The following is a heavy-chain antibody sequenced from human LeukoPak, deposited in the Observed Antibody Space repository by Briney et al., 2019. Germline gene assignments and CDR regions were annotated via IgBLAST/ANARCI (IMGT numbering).Heavy chain of an antibody. CDR2: ISSSSSYI. D-gene: IGHD6-13*01. V-gene: IGHV3-21*01. CDR1: GFTFSSYS. J-gene: IGHJ4*02. CDR3: ASSLSSSWYFDY. Sequence: GGSLRLSCAASGFTFSSYSMNWVRQAPGKGLEWVSSISSSSSYIYYADSVKGRFTISRDNSKNTLYLQMNSLRAEDTAVYYCASSLSSSWYFDYWGQGTLVTVSS.